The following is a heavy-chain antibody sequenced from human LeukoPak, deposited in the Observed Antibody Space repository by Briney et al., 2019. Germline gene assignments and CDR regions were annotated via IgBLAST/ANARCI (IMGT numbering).Heavy chain of an antibody. CDR2: IKQDGSEK. Sequence: GGSLRLSCAASGFTFSSYCMSWVRQAPGKGLEWVANIKQDGSEKYYVDSVKGRFTISRDNAKNSLYLQMNSLRAEDTAVYYCARVEMVYAHYYYYYMDFWGKGTTVTVSS. CDR3: ARVEMVYAHYYYYYMDF. J-gene: IGHJ6*03. CDR1: GFTFSSYC. D-gene: IGHD2-8*01. V-gene: IGHV3-7*01.